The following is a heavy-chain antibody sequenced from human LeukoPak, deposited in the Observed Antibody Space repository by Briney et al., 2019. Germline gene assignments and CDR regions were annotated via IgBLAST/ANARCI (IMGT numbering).Heavy chain of an antibody. D-gene: IGHD2-2*01. CDR1: GFTFSSYA. CDR2: ISGSGGST. V-gene: IGHV3-23*01. J-gene: IGHJ4*02. CDR3: AKDEGIVVVPATIDY. Sequence: GGSLRLSCAASGFTFSSYAMSWVRQAPGKGLEWVSAISGSGGSTYYADSVKGRFTISRGNSKNTLYLQMNSLRAEDTAVYYCAKDEGIVVVPATIDYWGQGTLVTVSS.